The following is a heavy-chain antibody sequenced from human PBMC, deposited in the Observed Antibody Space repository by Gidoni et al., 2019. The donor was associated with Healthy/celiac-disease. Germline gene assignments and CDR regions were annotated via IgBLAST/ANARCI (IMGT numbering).Heavy chain of an antibody. V-gene: IGHV3-49*03. CDR1: GFTFGDYA. D-gene: IGHD3-22*01. J-gene: IGHJ5*02. CDR2: IRSKAYCGTT. CDR3: TREGFGYYDSSGYYFSNWFDP. Sequence: EVQLVESGGGLVQPGRSLRLSCTASGFTFGDYAMSWFRQAPGKGRVWVGFIRSKAYCGTTEYAASVKGRFTISRDDSKSIAYLQMNSLKTEDTAVYYCTREGFGYYDSSGYYFSNWFDPWGQGTLVTVSS.